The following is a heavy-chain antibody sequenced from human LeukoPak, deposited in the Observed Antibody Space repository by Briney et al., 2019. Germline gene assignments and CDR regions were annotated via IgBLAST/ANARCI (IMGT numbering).Heavy chain of an antibody. J-gene: IGHJ5*02. CDR2: ISGSGGST. CDR1: GFTFRSYA. Sequence: PGGSLRLSCAASGFTFRSYAMSWVRQAPGKGLEWVSAISGSGGSTYYADSVKGRFTISRDNSKNTLYLQMNSLRAEDTAVYYCAKDPIVVVVAATPNWFDPWGQGTLVTVSS. D-gene: IGHD2-15*01. CDR3: AKDPIVVVVAATPNWFDP. V-gene: IGHV3-23*01.